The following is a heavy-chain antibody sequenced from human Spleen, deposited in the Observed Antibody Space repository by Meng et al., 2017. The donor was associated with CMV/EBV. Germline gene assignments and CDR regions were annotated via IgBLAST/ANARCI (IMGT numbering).Heavy chain of an antibody. CDR1: GDSVSDSKIA. V-gene: IGHV6-1*01. CDR2: TYYRSQWNI. CDR3: ARGRPSSFDY. Sequence: ALTGDSVSDSKIASDSSRQSPSRGLEWLGRTYYRSQWNIEYEVSDASRISIHLDTSNNLLSLQLRSVTPEDTAVYYCARGRPSSFDYWGQGALVTVSS. J-gene: IGHJ4*02.